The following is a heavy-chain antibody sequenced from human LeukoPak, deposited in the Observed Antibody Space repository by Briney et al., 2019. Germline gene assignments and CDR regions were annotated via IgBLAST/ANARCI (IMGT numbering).Heavy chain of an antibody. Sequence: GGSLRLSCAASGFTFSAYGMHWVRQAPGKGLEWVAVISNDGTHKYYADSVKGRFTISRDNSKNTMYLQMNSLRNEDTAVYYCAKDGGGDCYLDYWGQGTLVTVSS. J-gene: IGHJ4*02. CDR1: GFTFSAYG. CDR2: ISNDGTHK. CDR3: AKDGGGDCYLDY. D-gene: IGHD2-21*02. V-gene: IGHV3-30*18.